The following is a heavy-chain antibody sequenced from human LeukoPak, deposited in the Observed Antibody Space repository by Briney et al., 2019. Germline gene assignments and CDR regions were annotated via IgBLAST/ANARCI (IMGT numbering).Heavy chain of an antibody. J-gene: IGHJ4*02. D-gene: IGHD1-1*01. CDR1: GFSFSGYS. CDR3: SRSPQGTGSPADY. Sequence: GGSLRLSCSGSGFSFSGYSMNWVRQAPGKGLVWVSSVSSSSKYIYYADSVKGRFTISRDNAKNSLYLQMNSLTAEDTAVYYCSRSPQGTGSPADYWGQGTLVTVSS. V-gene: IGHV3-21*01. CDR2: VSSSSKYI.